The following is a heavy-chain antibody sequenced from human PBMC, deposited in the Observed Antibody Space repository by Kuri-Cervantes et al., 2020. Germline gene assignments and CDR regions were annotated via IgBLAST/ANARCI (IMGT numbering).Heavy chain of an antibody. Sequence: GESLKISCAASGYTFSSHSMHWVRQAPGEGLEWVSSISSSSSHMYYADSLKGRFTISRENAKNSLYLQMNSLRAGDTAVYYCARGQAGSGYDLFTVGPWDYWGQGTLVTVSS. CDR3: ARGQAGSGYDLFTVGPWDY. CDR2: ISSSSSHM. V-gene: IGHV3-21*01. J-gene: IGHJ4*02. CDR1: GYTFSSHS. D-gene: IGHD5-12*01.